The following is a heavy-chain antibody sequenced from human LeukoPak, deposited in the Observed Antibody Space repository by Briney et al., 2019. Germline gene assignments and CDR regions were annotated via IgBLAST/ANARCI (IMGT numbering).Heavy chain of an antibody. CDR1: GYTFTIYY. D-gene: IGHD3-22*01. CDR3: ARLSPVVITGSDY. Sequence: ASVTVSCTASGYTFTIYYMHWVRQAPGQGLEWMGIINPSGGSTSYAQKFQGRVTMTRDTSTSTVYMELSSLRSEDTAVYYCARLSPVVITGSDYWGQGTLVTVSS. J-gene: IGHJ4*02. V-gene: IGHV1-46*01. CDR2: INPSGGST.